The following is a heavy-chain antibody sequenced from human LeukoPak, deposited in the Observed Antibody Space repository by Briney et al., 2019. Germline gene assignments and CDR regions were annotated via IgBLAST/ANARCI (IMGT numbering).Heavy chain of an antibody. V-gene: IGHV5-51*01. D-gene: IGHD3-16*02. CDR2: IYPGDSDT. CDR3: ARHVSVWGSYRDY. J-gene: IGHJ4*02. CDR1: GSSFTSYW. Sequence: GASLKISCKGSGSSFTSYWIGWVRQMPGKGLEWMGIIYPGDSDTRYSPSFQGQVTISADKSISTAYLQWSSLKASDTAMYYCARHVSVWGSYRDYWGQGTLVTVSS.